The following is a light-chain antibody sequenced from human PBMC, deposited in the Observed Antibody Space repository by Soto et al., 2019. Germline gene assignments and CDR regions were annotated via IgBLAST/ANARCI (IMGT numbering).Light chain of an antibody. CDR3: ATWDGRLNVHV. V-gene: IGLV1-44*01. CDR1: SSSIGSNS. CDR2: TNS. J-gene: IGLJ1*01. Sequence: QSVLTQPPSASGTPGQRVTISCSGSSSSIGSNSVNWYQQLPRTAPKVLIYTNSQRPSGVPDRFSGSKSGTSASLAISGLQAEGEADYYLATWDGRLNVHVFGTGTKVTVL.